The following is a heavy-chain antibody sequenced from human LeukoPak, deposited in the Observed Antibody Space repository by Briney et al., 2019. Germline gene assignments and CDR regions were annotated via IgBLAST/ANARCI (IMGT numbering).Heavy chain of an antibody. CDR2: INPNSGGT. V-gene: IGHV1-2*02. Sequence: ASVTVSFTASGYTFTVYYMHWVRQAPGQGLEWMGWINPNSGGTNYSQKFQGRVTMTRDTSISTAYMELSRLRSDDTAVYYCAREGRGVAASFDYWGQGTLVTVSS. CDR3: AREGRGVAASFDY. CDR1: GYTFTVYY. J-gene: IGHJ4*02. D-gene: IGHD6-19*01.